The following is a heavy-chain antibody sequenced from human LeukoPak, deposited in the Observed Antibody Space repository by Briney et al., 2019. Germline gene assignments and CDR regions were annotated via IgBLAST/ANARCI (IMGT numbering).Heavy chain of an antibody. CDR3: TRGRREVFNDAFDI. CDR2: ISGRGDNT. D-gene: IGHD3-10*01. CDR1: GFTFRTYD. Sequence: GGSLRLSCAASGFTFRTYDMNWVRQAPGKGLEWVAAISGRGDNTYYADSVKGRFTISRDNSRNTLYLHLNSLRAEDTAIHYCTRGRREVFNDAFDIWGQGTVVTVSS. V-gene: IGHV3-23*01. J-gene: IGHJ3*02.